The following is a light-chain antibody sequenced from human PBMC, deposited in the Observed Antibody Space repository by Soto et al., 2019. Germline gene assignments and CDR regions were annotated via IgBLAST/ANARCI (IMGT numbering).Light chain of an antibody. V-gene: IGKV3-20*01. J-gene: IGKJ1*01. CDR3: QQYGSSPPWT. CDR1: QSVNSRY. CDR2: GAS. Sequence: EIVLTQSPGTLSLSPGERPTLSCRASQSVNSRYLAWYQQKPGQAPXLXXYGASSRATGIPDRFSGSGSGTDFTLTISRLEPEDFAVYYCQQYGSSPPWTFGQGTKVDIK.